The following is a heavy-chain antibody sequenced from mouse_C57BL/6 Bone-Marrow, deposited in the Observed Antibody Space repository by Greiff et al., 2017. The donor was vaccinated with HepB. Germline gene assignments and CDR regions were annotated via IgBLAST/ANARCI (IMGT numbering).Heavy chain of an antibody. CDR1: GYAFTNYL. V-gene: IGHV1-54*01. J-gene: IGHJ3*01. D-gene: IGHD3-1*01. CDR3: ARSGEGAY. CDR2: INPGSGGT. Sequence: VQLQQSGAELVRPGTSVKVSCKASGYAFTNYLIEWVKQRPGQGLEWIGVINPGSGGTNYNEKFKGKATLTADKSSSTAYMQLSSLTSEDSAVYFCARSGEGAYWGQGTLVTVSA.